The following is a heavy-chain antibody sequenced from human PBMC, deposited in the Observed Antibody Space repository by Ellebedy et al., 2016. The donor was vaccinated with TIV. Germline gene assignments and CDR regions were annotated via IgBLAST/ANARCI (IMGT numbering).Heavy chain of an antibody. Sequence: KVSCKGFGSSFTSNWIGWVRQMPGKGLEWLGIIYPGDSDTRYSPSFQGQVTISADKSISTAYLQWSSLKASDTAMYYCVRHDINSWYSYWGQGTLVTVSS. CDR1: GSSFTSNW. J-gene: IGHJ4*02. CDR2: IYPGDSDT. V-gene: IGHV5-51*01. D-gene: IGHD1-26*01. CDR3: VRHDINSWYSY.